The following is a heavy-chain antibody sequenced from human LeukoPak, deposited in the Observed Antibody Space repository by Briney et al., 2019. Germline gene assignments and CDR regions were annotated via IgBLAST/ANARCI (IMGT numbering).Heavy chain of an antibody. V-gene: IGHV3-23*01. CDR2: FSGSGGST. CDR3: ARDYYGSGSPDAFDI. CDR1: GFTFSSYA. Sequence: PGGSLRLSCAASGFTFSSYAMSWVRQAPGKGLECISGFSGSGGSTYYADSVKGRFTISRDNAKNSLYLQMNSLRAEDTAVYYCARDYYGSGSPDAFDIWGQGTMVTVSS. J-gene: IGHJ3*02. D-gene: IGHD3-10*01.